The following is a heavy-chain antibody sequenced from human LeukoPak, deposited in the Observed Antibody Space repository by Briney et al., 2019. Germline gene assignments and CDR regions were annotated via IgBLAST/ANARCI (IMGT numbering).Heavy chain of an antibody. CDR3: ARGLRARYFDWLPPLPDY. Sequence: GGSLRLSCAASGFTFSSYWMHWVRQAPGKGLVWVSRINSDGSSTSYADSVKGRFTISRDNAKNTLYLQMNSLRAEDTAVYYCARGLRARYFDWLPPLPDYWGQGTLVTVSS. CDR1: GFTFSSYW. V-gene: IGHV3-74*01. D-gene: IGHD3-9*01. CDR2: INSDGSST. J-gene: IGHJ4*02.